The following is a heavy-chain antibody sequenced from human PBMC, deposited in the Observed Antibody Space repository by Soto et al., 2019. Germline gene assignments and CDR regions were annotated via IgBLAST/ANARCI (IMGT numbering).Heavy chain of an antibody. D-gene: IGHD3-22*01. V-gene: IGHV3-23*01. J-gene: IGHJ3*02. CDR3: AIVVTMLKVVNAFDI. CDR1: GFTFSSYA. Sequence: EVQLLESGGGLVQPGGSLRLSCAASGFTFSSYAMSWVRQAPGKGLEWVSTITGGDGSGSVGYTFYADSVKGRFTISSDNSKNTLYLQMNSLRDEDTVAYYCAIVVTMLKVVNAFDIWGQGTMVTVSS. CDR2: ITGGDGSGSVGYT.